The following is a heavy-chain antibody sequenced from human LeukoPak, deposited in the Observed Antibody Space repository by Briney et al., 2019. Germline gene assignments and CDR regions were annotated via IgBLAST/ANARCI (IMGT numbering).Heavy chain of an antibody. V-gene: IGHV1-3*01. Sequence: ASVKVSCKASGYTFTRYALHWVRQAPGQRLEWMGWINGGNGNIRYSQKFQGRVTITRDTSASTAYMEMSSLRSEDTAVYYCARGVGDGYNSPFDYWGQGTLVTVSS. CDR3: ARGVGDGYNSPFDY. J-gene: IGHJ4*02. D-gene: IGHD5-24*01. CDR1: GYTFTRYA. CDR2: INGGNGNI.